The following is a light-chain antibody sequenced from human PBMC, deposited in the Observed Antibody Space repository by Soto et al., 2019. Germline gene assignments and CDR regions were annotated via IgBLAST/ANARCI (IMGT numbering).Light chain of an antibody. CDR1: SGSIADHY. V-gene: IGLV6-57*04. CDR3: QSYDSYTVI. J-gene: IGLJ2*01. CDR2: EHN. Sequence: NFMLTQPHSVSESPGKTVTISCTRSSGSIADHYVQWYQQRPGSAPTTVTYEHNQRPSGVPDRFSGSTDGSSNSASLTISGLQTEDEADYYCQSYDSYTVIFGGGTKLTVL.